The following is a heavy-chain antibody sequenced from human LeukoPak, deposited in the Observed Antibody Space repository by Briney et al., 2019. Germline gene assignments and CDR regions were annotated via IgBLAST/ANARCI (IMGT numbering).Heavy chain of an antibody. D-gene: IGHD3-9*01. V-gene: IGHV1-18*01. CDR2: ISAYNGNT. J-gene: IGHJ5*02. CDR1: GGTFSSYA. Sequence: GASVKVSCKASGGTFSSYAISWVRQAPGQGLEWMGWISAYNGNTNYAQKLQGGVTMTTDTSTSTAYMELRSLRSDDTAVYYCARELTGMGGNWFDPWGQGTLVTVSS. CDR3: ARELTGMGGNWFDP.